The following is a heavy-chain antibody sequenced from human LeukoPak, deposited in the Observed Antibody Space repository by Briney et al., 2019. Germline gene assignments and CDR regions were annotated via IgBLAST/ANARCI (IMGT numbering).Heavy chain of an antibody. D-gene: IGHD3-22*01. CDR3: AKRGVVIRVILVGFHKEAYYFDS. CDR1: GITLSNYG. J-gene: IGHJ4*02. Sequence: GGSLRLSGAVSGITLSNYGMSWVRQAPGKGLEWVAGISDSGGRKKYADSVKGRFTISRGNPKNTLYLQMNSLRAEDTAVYFCAKRGVVIRVILVGFHKEAYYFDSWGQGALVTVSS. CDR2: ISDSGGRK. V-gene: IGHV3-23*01.